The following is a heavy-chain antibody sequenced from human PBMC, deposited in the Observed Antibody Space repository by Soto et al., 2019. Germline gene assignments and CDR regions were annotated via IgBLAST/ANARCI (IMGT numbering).Heavy chain of an antibody. CDR3: ARDSRSMLPFCSSTSCYNYYGMDV. CDR1: GGSISSGDYY. D-gene: IGHD2-2*02. J-gene: IGHJ6*02. CDR2: IYYSGST. Sequence: PSETLSLTCTVSGGSISSGDYYWSWIRQPPGKGLEWIGYIYYSGSTYYNPSLKSRVTISVDTSKNQFSLKLSSVTAADTAVYYCARDSRSMLPFCSSTSCYNYYGMDVWGQGTTVTVSS. V-gene: IGHV4-30-4*01.